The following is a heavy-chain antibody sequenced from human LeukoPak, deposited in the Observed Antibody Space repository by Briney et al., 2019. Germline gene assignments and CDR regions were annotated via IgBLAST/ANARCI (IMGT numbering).Heavy chain of an antibody. CDR2: IYHGGTT. D-gene: IGHD6-13*01. J-gene: IGHJ4*02. V-gene: IGHV4-38-2*01. Sequence: SETLSLTCSVSGYSVSSGYFWGWVRQPPGKGLEWIGSIYHGGTTYYNPSLKTRATLSVDTSENHFSLNLSSVSAADTAVYYCATLGSRYSSTWFEDHWDQGTLVTVSS. CDR3: ATLGSRYSSTWFEDH. CDR1: GYSVSSGYF.